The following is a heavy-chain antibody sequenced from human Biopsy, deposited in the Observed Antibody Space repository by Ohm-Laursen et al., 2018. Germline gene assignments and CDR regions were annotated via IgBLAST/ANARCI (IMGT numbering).Heavy chain of an antibody. CDR3: AKGQAPDGYNYAFDI. CDR2: ISWNSGRI. V-gene: IGHV3-9*01. CDR1: GFTFHDYA. D-gene: IGHD5-24*01. J-gene: IGHJ3*02. Sequence: SLRLSCSASGFTFHDYAMHWVRQVPGKGLGWVSGISWNSGRIAYADSVKGRFTISRDNAKNSLYLQMNSLRAEDTALYYCAKGQAPDGYNYAFDIWGQGTMLTVSS.